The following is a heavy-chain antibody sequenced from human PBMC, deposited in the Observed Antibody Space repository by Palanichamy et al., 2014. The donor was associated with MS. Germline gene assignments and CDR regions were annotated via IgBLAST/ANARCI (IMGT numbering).Heavy chain of an antibody. V-gene: IGHV3-11*01. J-gene: IGHJ6*02. CDR1: GFTFSDYY. D-gene: IGHD3-22*01. Sequence: QVQLVESGGDLVKPGGSLRLSCAGSGFTFSDYYMSWIRQAPGKGLEWVSYISSSGSTIYYADSVKGRFTISRDNAKNSLYLQMNSLRAEDTAVYYCAREMSYYDSGGYYRYYYYYGMDVWGQGTTVTVSS. CDR2: ISSSGSTI. CDR3: AREMSYYDSGGYYRYYYYYGMDV.